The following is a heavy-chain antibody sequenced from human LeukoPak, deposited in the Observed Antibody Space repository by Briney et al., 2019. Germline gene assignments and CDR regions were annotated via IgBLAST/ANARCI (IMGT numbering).Heavy chain of an antibody. CDR3: ARSAGGGLLDY. V-gene: IGHV4-59*08. CDR1: GGSISSYY. D-gene: IGHD1-26*01. J-gene: IGHJ4*02. Sequence: PSETLSLTCTVSGGSISSYYWSWLRQPPGKGLEWIGYIYYSGSTNYNPSLKSRVTISVDTSKNQFSLKLSAVTAADTAVYYCARSAGGGLLDYWGQGTLVTVSS. CDR2: IYYSGST.